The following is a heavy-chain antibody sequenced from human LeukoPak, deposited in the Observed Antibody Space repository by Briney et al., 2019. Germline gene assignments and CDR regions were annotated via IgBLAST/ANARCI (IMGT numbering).Heavy chain of an antibody. CDR1: GLRFTSYW. V-gene: IGHV4-59*01. CDR2: IYYSGST. J-gene: IGHJ4*02. D-gene: IGHD5-18*01. CDR3: ARTRGYSYGYGEGGFDY. Sequence: GSLRLSCAASGLRFTSYWMSWVRQAPGKGLEWIGYIYYSGSTNYNPSLKSRVTISVDTFKNQFSQKLSSVTAADTAVYYCARTRGYSYGYGEGGFDYWGQGTLVTVSS.